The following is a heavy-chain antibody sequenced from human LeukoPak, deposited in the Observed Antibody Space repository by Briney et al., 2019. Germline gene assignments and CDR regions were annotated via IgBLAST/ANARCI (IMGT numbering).Heavy chain of an antibody. D-gene: IGHD4-17*01. CDR1: GFTFSSYW. CDR3: ASGPDYGDYNY. V-gene: IGHV3-74*01. J-gene: IGHJ4*02. CDR2: INSDGSTT. Sequence: GGSLRLSCAASGFTFSSYWMHWVRQAPGKGLVWVSHINSDGSTTTYADSVKGRFTISRDNAKNTLYLQMNSLRAEDTALYYCASGPDYGDYNYWGQGTLVTVSS.